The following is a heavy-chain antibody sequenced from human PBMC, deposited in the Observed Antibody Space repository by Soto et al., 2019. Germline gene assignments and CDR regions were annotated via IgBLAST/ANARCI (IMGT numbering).Heavy chain of an antibody. CDR1: GFTFSSYS. Sequence: PGGSLRLSCAASGFTFSSYSMNWVRQAPGKGLEWVSSISSSSSYIYYADSVKGRFTISRDNAKNSLYLQMNSLRAEDTAVYYCARVSGPTPGRQGTDYWGQGTLVTVSS. CDR3: ARVSGPTPGRQGTDY. V-gene: IGHV3-21*01. J-gene: IGHJ4*02. CDR2: ISSSSSYI. D-gene: IGHD3-10*01.